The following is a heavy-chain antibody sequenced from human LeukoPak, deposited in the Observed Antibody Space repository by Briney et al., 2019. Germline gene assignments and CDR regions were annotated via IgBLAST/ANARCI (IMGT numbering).Heavy chain of an antibody. CDR2: INPNSGGT. J-gene: IGHJ4*02. D-gene: IGHD1-26*01. V-gene: IGHV1-2*06. Sequence: GASVKVSCKTSGYTFTGYYMHWVRQAPGQGLEWMGRINPNSGGTNYALKFQGRVTMTRDTSISTAYMELSRLRSDDTAVYYCARATSGSYQFDYWGQGTLVTVSS. CDR3: ARATSGSYQFDY. CDR1: GYTFTGYY.